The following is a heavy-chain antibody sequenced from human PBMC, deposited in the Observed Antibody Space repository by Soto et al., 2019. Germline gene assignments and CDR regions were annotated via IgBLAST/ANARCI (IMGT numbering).Heavy chain of an antibody. Sequence: PSETLSLTCTVSGGSISGSYWSWIRQPTGKGLEWIAYIYYSGSTNYNPSLQSRVTISVDTSKNQFSLKVSSVTAADTAVYYCARHATGGTYPLDYWGQGTQVTVSS. D-gene: IGHD1-26*01. CDR1: GGSISGSY. CDR3: ARHATGGTYPLDY. V-gene: IGHV4-59*08. J-gene: IGHJ4*02. CDR2: IYYSGST.